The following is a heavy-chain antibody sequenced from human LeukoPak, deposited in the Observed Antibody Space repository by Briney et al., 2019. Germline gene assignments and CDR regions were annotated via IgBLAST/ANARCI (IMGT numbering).Heavy chain of an antibody. Sequence: ASVKVSCKASGYTFTDYYLHWARQAPGQGLEWMGWIKPNSGGTNYAQKFQGRVTMTRDTSISTAYMELSRLRSDDTAVYYCASDYGGNSAPSYYFDYWGQGTLVTVSS. J-gene: IGHJ4*02. D-gene: IGHD4-23*01. CDR2: IKPNSGGT. CDR1: GYTFTDYY. V-gene: IGHV1-2*02. CDR3: ASDYGGNSAPSYYFDY.